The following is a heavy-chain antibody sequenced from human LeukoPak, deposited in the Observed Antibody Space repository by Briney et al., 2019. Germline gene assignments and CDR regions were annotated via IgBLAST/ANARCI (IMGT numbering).Heavy chain of an antibody. CDR3: ARGIAVAGNDY. Sequence: ASMKVSCKASGFTLLDYGISWVRQAPGQGLEWMGWINPNSGATDYAQKFQDRVTVTRDTSISTAYMDLSGLRSDDTAVYYCARGIAVAGNDYWGQGTLVTVSS. D-gene: IGHD6-19*01. CDR1: GFTLLDYG. CDR2: INPNSGAT. V-gene: IGHV1-2*02. J-gene: IGHJ4*02.